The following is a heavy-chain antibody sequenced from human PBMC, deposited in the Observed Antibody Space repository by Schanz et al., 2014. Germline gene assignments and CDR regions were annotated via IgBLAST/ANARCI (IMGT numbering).Heavy chain of an antibody. Sequence: EVQLVESGGGLVQPGGSLRLSCAASGFTFSSYWMSWVRQAPGKGLEWVANIKQDGSDKHYVDSVKGRFTISRDNAKTSLYLQMNSLRAEDTAVYYCARDDSPSTKPFDSWGQGTLLVTVSS. CDR3: ARDDSPSTKPFDS. V-gene: IGHV3-7*01. J-gene: IGHJ4*02. D-gene: IGHD2-21*01. CDR1: GFTFSSYW. CDR2: IKQDGSDK.